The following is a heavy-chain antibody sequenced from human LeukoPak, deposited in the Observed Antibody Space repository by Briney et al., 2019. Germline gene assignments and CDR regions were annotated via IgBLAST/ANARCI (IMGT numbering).Heavy chain of an antibody. V-gene: IGHV3-30*03. CDR3: ARTSGYYYLKSDIDY. CDR2: ISYDGSNK. CDR1: GFTFSSYG. D-gene: IGHD3-22*01. Sequence: GGSLRLSCAASGFTFSSYGMHWVRQAPGKGLEWVAVISYDGSNKYYADSVKGRFTISRDNSKNTLYLQMSSLRAEDTAVYYCARTSGYYYLKSDIDYWGQGTLVTVSS. J-gene: IGHJ4*02.